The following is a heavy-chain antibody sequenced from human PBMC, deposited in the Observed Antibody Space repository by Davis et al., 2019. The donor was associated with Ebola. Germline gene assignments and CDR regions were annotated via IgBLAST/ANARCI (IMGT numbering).Heavy chain of an antibody. J-gene: IGHJ4*02. CDR3: ARDNRGRPLGY. CDR1: GFTFSNYW. Sequence: GESLKISCAASGFTFSNYWMSWVRQAPGKGLEWVANIKQDGSEKYDVASVRGRFAISRDNTKNSLYLQMESLRVEDTAVYYCARDNRGRPLGYWGQGTLVIVSS. CDR2: IKQDGSEK. V-gene: IGHV3-7*03. D-gene: IGHD3-16*02.